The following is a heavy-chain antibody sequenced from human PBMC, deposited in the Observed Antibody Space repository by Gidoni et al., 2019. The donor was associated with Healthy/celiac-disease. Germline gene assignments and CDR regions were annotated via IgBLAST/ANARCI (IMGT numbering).Heavy chain of an antibody. CDR2: IWYDGSNK. CDR1: GFTFSSYG. CDR3: ARELWFRESTLIHYYGMDV. V-gene: IGHV3-33*01. D-gene: IGHD3-10*01. Sequence: QVQLVESGGGVVQPGRSLRLSCAASGFTFSSYGMHWVRQAPGKGLGWVAVIWYDGSNKYYADSVKGRFTISRDNSKNTLYLQMNSLRAEDTAVYYCARELWFRESTLIHYYGMDVWGQGTTVTVSS. J-gene: IGHJ6*02.